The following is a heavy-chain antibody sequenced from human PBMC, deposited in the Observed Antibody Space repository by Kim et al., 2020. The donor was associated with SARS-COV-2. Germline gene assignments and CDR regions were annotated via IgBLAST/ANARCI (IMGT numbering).Heavy chain of an antibody. CDR3: ASRRAADSLSEFGS. Sequence: GGSLRLSCAASGFIFSDHYMDWVRQAPGEGLEWVGRIRNNAHSYTTEYAASVTGRFTISRDDSKNSLYLQMSSLKTGDTAVYYCASRRAADSLSEFGSWG. V-gene: IGHV3-72*01. CDR1: GFIFSDHY. D-gene: IGHD6-13*01. J-gene: IGHJ5*01. CDR2: IRNNAHSYTT.